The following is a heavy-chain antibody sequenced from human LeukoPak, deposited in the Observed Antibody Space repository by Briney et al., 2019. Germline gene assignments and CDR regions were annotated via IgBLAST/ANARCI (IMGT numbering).Heavy chain of an antibody. J-gene: IGHJ4*02. V-gene: IGHV1-24*01. D-gene: IGHD3-22*01. CDR2: LDPEDGET. Sequence: ASVKVSCKVSGYTLTELSMHWVRQAPGKGLEWMGGLDPEDGETIYAQKFQGRVTMTEDTSTDTAYMELSSLRSEDTAVYYCATGVHYYDSSGYLTYQFDYWGQGTLVTVSS. CDR3: ATGVHYYDSSGYLTYQFDY. CDR1: GYTLTELS.